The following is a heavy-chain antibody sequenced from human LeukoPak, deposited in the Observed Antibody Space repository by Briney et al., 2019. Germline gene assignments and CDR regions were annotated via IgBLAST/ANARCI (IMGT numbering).Heavy chain of an antibody. D-gene: IGHD2-21*01. CDR3: ARSHMYGDYGEDV. CDR1: GFTFNTYG. V-gene: IGHV3-48*03. Sequence: GGSLRLSCAASGFTFNTYGMNGFRQAPGRGLKWISYINSVGGTTFYGDSVKGRFTISRDNANNTLYLQMNSLRAEDAATYYCARSHMYGDYGEDVWGHGTLVAVSS. CDR2: INSVGGTT. J-gene: IGHJ3*01.